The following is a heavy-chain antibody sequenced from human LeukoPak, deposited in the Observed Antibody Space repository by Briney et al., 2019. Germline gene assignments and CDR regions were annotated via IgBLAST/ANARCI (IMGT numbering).Heavy chain of an antibody. Sequence: GGSLRLSCTASGFTFGDYAMSWVRQAPGKGLEWVSVIYSGGSTYYADSVKGRFTISRDNSKNTLYLQMNSLRAEDTAVYYCARFRPYYYDSSGYYDFDAFDIWGQGTMVTVSS. CDR2: IYSGGST. V-gene: IGHV3-53*01. J-gene: IGHJ3*02. D-gene: IGHD3-22*01. CDR1: GFTFGDYA. CDR3: ARFRPYYYDSSGYYDFDAFDI.